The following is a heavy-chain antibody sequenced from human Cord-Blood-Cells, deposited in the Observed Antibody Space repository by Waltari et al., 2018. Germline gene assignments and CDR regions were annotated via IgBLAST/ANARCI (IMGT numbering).Heavy chain of an antibody. CDR1: GFTFSSHW. CDR3: ARDYSQLGDAFDI. Sequence: EVQLVESGGGLVQPGGSLRLSCAASGFTFSSHWMSWVRRAPGKGLEWVANIKQDGSEKYYVDSVKGRFTISRDNAKNSLYLQMNSLRAEDTAVYYCARDYSQLGDAFDIWGQGTMVTVSS. CDR2: IKQDGSEK. V-gene: IGHV3-7*01. D-gene: IGHD6-13*01. J-gene: IGHJ3*02.